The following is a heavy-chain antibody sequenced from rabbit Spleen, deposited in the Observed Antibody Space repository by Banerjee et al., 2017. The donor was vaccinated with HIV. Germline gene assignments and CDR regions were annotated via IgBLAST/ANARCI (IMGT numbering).Heavy chain of an antibody. V-gene: IGHV1S40*01. D-gene: IGHD1-1*01. J-gene: IGHJ4*01. Sequence: QSLEESGGDLVKPGASLTLTCTASGVSFSFSSYMCWVRQAPGKGLEWIACIDTGSSGFTYFATWAKGRFTISKTSSTTVTLQVTRLTAADTATYFCARDLTGVIGWNFGWWGPGTLVTVS. CDR3: ARDLTGVIGWNFGW. CDR1: GVSFSFSSY. CDR2: IDTGSSGFT.